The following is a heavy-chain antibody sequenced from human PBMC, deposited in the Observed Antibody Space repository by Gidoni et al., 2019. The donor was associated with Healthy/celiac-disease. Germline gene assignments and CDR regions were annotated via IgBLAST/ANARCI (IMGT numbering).Heavy chain of an antibody. J-gene: IGHJ4*02. CDR3: ARDEYYFDY. Sequence: QVQLVESGGGVVQPGRSLRLSCAASGFTFSSYAMHWVRQAPGTGLEWVAVISYDGSNKYYADSVKGRFTISRDNSKNTLYLQMNSLRAEDTAVYYCARDEYYFDYWGQGTLVTVSS. CDR2: ISYDGSNK. V-gene: IGHV3-30*04. CDR1: GFTFSSYA.